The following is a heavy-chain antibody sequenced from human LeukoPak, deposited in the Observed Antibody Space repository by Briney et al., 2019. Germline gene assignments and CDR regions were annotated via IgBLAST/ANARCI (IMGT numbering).Heavy chain of an antibody. Sequence: SGKVSCKASGGTFSSFGISWVRQAPGQGLEWMGGIIPIFGTANYAQKFQGRVTISADESTSTAYMELSSLRSEEPAVSYCAREHGTDLEMAWFDPWGQGTLVTVSS. CDR2: IIPIFGTA. CDR3: AREHGTDLEMAWFDP. V-gene: IGHV1-69*13. D-gene: IGHD5-24*01. J-gene: IGHJ5*02. CDR1: GGTFSSFG.